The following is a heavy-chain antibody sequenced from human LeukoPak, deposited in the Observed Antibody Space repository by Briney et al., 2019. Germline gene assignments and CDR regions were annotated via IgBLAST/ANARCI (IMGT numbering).Heavy chain of an antibody. Sequence: SVKVSCKASGGTFSSYAISWVRQAPGQGLEWMGGIIPIFGTANYAQKFQGRVTITADESTSTAYMELSSLRSEDTAVYYCARDRRVRGVYDAFDIWGQGTMVTVSS. CDR2: IIPIFGTA. CDR3: ARDRRVRGVYDAFDI. V-gene: IGHV1-69*13. CDR1: GGTFSSYA. D-gene: IGHD3-10*01. J-gene: IGHJ3*02.